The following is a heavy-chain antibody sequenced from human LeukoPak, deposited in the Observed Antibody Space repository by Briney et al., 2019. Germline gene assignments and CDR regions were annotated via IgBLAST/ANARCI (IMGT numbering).Heavy chain of an antibody. D-gene: IGHD5-18*01. J-gene: IGHJ4*02. Sequence: SETLSLTCTASGGSISSYYWSWIRRPPGKGLEWIGYIYYSGSTNYNPSLKSRVTISVDTSKNQFSLKLSSVTAADTAVYYCARRGYSYGFDYWGQGTLVTVSS. V-gene: IGHV4-59*08. CDR3: ARRGYSYGFDY. CDR2: IYYSGST. CDR1: GGSISSYY.